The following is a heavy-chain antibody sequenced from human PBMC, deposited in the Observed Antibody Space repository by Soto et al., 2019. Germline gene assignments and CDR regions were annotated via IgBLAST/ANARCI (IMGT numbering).Heavy chain of an antibody. CDR3: AKGPGYYYDYYYYGMDV. V-gene: IGHV3-30*18. CDR1: GFTFSSYG. Sequence: GGSLRLSCAASGFTFSSYGMHWVRQAPGKGLEWVAVISYDGSNKYYADSVKGRFTIPRDNSKNTLYLQMNSLRAEDTAVYYWAKGPGYYYDYYYYGMDVWGQGTTVTVS. D-gene: IGHD3-22*01. J-gene: IGHJ6*02. CDR2: ISYDGSNK.